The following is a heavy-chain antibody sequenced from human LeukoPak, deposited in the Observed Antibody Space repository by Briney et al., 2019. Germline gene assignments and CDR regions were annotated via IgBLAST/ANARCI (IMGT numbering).Heavy chain of an antibody. CDR3: AREPYSSSWFPYDYYYMDV. D-gene: IGHD6-13*01. CDR1: GYTFTSYD. V-gene: IGHV1-8*03. J-gene: IGHJ6*03. CDR2: MNPNSGNT. Sequence: ASVKVSCKASGYTFTSYDINWVRQATGQGLERMGWMNPNSGNTGYAQKFQGRVTITRNTSISTAYMELSSLRSEDTAVYYCAREPYSSSWFPYDYYYMDVWGKGTTVTVSS.